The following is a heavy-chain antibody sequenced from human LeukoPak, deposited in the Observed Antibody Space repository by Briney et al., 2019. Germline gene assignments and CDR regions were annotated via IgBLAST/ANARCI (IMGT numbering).Heavy chain of an antibody. CDR2: IYPGDSDT. J-gene: IGHJ6*03. CDR3: ARFRRTYGSGGYGHYYYYYMDV. V-gene: IGHV5-51*01. D-gene: IGHD3-10*01. CDR1: GYSFTSYW. Sequence: GESLKISCKGSGYSFTSYWIGWVRQLPGKGLEWMGIIYPGDSDTRYSPSFQGQVTISADKSISTAYLQWSSLKASDTAMYYCARFRRTYGSGGYGHYYYYYMDVWGKGTTVTISS.